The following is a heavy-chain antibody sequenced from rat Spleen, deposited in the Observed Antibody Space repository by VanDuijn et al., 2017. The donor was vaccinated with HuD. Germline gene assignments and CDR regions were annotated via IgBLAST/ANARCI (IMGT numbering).Heavy chain of an antibody. Sequence: EVQLQESGPGLVKPSQSLSLTCSVTVYSITSSYRWSWIRKFPGNKLEWMGYINSEGTTNYNPSLKSRISITRDTSKNQFFLQLNSVTTEDTATYYCAATEYYAGSYYFHYWGQGVMVTVSS. CDR3: AATEYYAGSYYFHY. D-gene: IGHD1-12*02. CDR2: INSEGTT. J-gene: IGHJ2*01. V-gene: IGHV3-3*01. CDR1: VYSITSSYR.